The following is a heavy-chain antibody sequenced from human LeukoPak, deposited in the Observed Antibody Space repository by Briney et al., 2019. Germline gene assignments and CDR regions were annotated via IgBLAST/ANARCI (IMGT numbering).Heavy chain of an antibody. J-gene: IGHJ4*02. CDR1: GFTFSSYA. CDR2: ISGSGGST. D-gene: IGHD6-19*01. V-gene: IGHV3-23*01. CDR3: AKGGLGGRGSLEQGGWSGPVRVYYYFDY. Sequence: EPGGSLRLSCAASGFTFSSYAMSWVRQAPGKGLEWVSAISGSGGSTYYADSVKGRFTISRDNSKNTLYLQMNSLRAEDTAVYYCAKGGLGGRGSLEQGGWSGPVRVYYYFDYWGQGTLVTVSS.